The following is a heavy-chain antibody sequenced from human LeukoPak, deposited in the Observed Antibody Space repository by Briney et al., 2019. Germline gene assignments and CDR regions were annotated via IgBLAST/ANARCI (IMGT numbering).Heavy chain of an antibody. J-gene: IGHJ4*02. CDR3: AKHKIAWRTFDC. CDR1: GFTLRDYW. CDR2: IKEDGSQI. Sequence: GGSLRPSCVASGFTLRDYWMTWVRQAPGKGLEWVANIKEDGSQINHVDSVKGRFTISRDNAKNSLYLQMNSLRVEDTAVYYCAKHKIAWRTFDCWGQGTLVTVSS. D-gene: IGHD1/OR15-1a*01. V-gene: IGHV3-7*01.